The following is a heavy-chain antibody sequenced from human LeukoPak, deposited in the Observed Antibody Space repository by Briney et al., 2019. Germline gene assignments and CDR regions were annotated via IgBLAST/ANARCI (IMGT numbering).Heavy chain of an antibody. J-gene: IGHJ4*02. CDR1: EFTFSSYW. V-gene: IGHV3-15*01. CDR2: IKSKTDGGTT. CDR3: TTDPITMVRGN. Sequence: GGSLRLSCAASEFTFSSYWMGWVRQAPGKGLEWVGRIKSKTDGGTTDYAAPVKGRFTISRDDSKNTLYLQMNSLKTEDTAVYYCTTDPITMVRGNWGQGTLVTVSS. D-gene: IGHD3-10*01.